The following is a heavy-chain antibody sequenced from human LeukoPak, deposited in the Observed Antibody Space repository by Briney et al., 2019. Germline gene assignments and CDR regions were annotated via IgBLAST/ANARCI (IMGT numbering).Heavy chain of an antibody. Sequence: ASVKVSCKASGYTFTSYYMHWVRQAPGQGLEWMGWINPNSGGTNYAQKFQGRVTMTRDTSISTAYMELSRLRSDDTAVYYCAILPSIAARPGFWFDPWGQGTLVTVSS. CDR1: GYTFTSYY. D-gene: IGHD6-6*01. CDR2: INPNSGGT. CDR3: AILPSIAARPGFWFDP. V-gene: IGHV1-2*02. J-gene: IGHJ5*02.